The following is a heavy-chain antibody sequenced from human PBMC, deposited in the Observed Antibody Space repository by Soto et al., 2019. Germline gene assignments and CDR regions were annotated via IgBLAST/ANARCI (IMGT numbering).Heavy chain of an antibody. J-gene: IGHJ4*02. CDR3: AEANSWYPPEY. V-gene: IGHV3-74*01. Sequence: HPGGSLRLSCAASGLTSSAHWMHWVRQAPGKGLEWVSRSNGDGRLTSYADSVKGRFIISRDNIRNELYLQMNSLRPEDTAVYFCAEANSWYPPEYWGLGTLVTSPQ. CDR2: SNGDGRLT. CDR1: GLTSSAHW. D-gene: IGHD6-13*01.